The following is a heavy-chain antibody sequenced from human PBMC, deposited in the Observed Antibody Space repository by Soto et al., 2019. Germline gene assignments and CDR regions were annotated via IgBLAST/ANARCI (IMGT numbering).Heavy chain of an antibody. D-gene: IGHD2-15*01. Sequence: EVQLVESGGGLVQPGRSLRLSCAASGFTFDDYAMHWVRQAPGKGLEWVSGISWNSGSIGYADSVKGRFTISRDNAKNSLDLQMNSLRAEDTDLYYCAKGCSGGSRPPVPYWGPGTLVTVSS. CDR2: ISWNSGSI. CDR3: AKGCSGGSRPPVPY. V-gene: IGHV3-9*01. J-gene: IGHJ4*02. CDR1: GFTFDDYA.